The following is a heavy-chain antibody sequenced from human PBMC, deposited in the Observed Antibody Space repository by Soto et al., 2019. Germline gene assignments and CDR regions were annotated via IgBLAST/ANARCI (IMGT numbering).Heavy chain of an antibody. Sequence: SVKVSCKASGGTFSSYAVSWVRQAPGQGLEWMGGIIPIFGTANYAQKFQGRVTITADESTSTAYMELSSLRSEDTAVYYCARSKAALEYNWFDPWGQGTLVTVSS. CDR1: GGTFSSYA. CDR3: ARSKAALEYNWFDP. J-gene: IGHJ5*02. CDR2: IIPIFGTA. D-gene: IGHD2-15*01. V-gene: IGHV1-69*13.